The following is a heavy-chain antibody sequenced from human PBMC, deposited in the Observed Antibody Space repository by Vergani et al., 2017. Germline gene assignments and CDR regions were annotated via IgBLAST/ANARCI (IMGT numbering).Heavy chain of an antibody. D-gene: IGHD6-13*01. CDR1: GFTFSGSA. V-gene: IGHV3-73*01. CDR2: IRSKANSYAT. Sequence: EVQLLESGGGLVQPGGSLRLSCAASGFTFSGSAMHWVRQASGKGLEWVGRIRSKANSYATAYAASWKGRFTISRDYSKNTVYLQMNRLKTEDTALYYCTRPGIAAAGTLVDYWGQGTLVTVSS. CDR3: TRPGIAAAGTLVDY. J-gene: IGHJ4*02.